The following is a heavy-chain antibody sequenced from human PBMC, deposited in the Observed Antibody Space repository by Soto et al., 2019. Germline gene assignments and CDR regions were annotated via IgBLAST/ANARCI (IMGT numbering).Heavy chain of an antibody. D-gene: IGHD3-9*01. CDR2: IYYSGST. CDR3: ARHTGDYDILTGVVWFDP. Sequence: SETLSLTCTVSGGSISSYYWSWIRQPPGKGLEWIGYIYYSGSTNYNPSLKSRVTISVDTSKNQFSLKLSSVTAADTAVYYCARHTGDYDILTGVVWFDPWGQGTLVTVSS. V-gene: IGHV4-59*08. J-gene: IGHJ5*02. CDR1: GGSISSYY.